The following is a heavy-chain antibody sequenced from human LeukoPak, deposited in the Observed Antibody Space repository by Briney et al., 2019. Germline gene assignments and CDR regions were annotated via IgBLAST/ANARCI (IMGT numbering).Heavy chain of an antibody. D-gene: IGHD1-26*01. V-gene: IGHV4-34*01. CDR1: GGSFSGYY. J-gene: IGHJ4*02. CDR2: INHSGST. CDR3: ARQGTSIAGATIDY. Sequence: SETLSLTCAVYGGSFSGYYWSWIRQPPGKGLEWIGEINHSGSTNYNPSLKSRVTISVDTSKNQFSLKLTPVTAADTALYYCARQGTSIAGATIDYWGQGTLATVSS.